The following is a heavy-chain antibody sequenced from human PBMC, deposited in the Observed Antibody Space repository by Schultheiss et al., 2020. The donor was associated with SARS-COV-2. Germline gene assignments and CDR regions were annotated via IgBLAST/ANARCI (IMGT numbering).Heavy chain of an antibody. V-gene: IGHV3-7*01. J-gene: IGHJ6*02. CDR3: ARDATRVAPPGGMDV. Sequence: GGSLRLSCAASGFTFSSYWMSWVRQAPGKGLEWVANIKQDGSEKYYVDSVKGRFTISRDNAKNSLYLQMNSLRAEDTAVYYCARDATRVAPPGGMDVWGQGTTGTVSS. D-gene: IGHD2-15*01. CDR1: GFTFSSYW. CDR2: IKQDGSEK.